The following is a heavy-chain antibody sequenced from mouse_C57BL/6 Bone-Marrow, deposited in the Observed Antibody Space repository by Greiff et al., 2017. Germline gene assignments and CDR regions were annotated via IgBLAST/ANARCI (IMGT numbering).Heavy chain of an antibody. CDR3: ARRDSYYFDY. Sequence: QVQLQQSGPELVKPGASVKISCKASGYAFSSSWMNWVKQRPGKGLEWIGRSYPGDGDTNYNGKFKGKATLTADKSSSTAYMQLSSLTSEDSAVYFCARRDSYYFDYWGQGTTLTVSS. V-gene: IGHV1-82*01. D-gene: IGHD3-3*01. CDR2: SYPGDGDT. CDR1: GYAFSSSW. J-gene: IGHJ2*01.